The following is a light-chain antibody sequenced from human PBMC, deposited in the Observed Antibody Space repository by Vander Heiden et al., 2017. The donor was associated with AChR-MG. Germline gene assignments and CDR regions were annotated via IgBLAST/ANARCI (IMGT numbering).Light chain of an antibody. Sequence: SYVLTQLLSVFVASVQTARLTYGGINLGSKRVHWFQLNPGQSPVLVVYDDSYLLSGIPERFSGTNSGNTATLTISRVEAGDEADYYCQVLDSIIDHYVFGTGTKVTVL. V-gene: IGLV3-21*02. CDR1: NLGSKR. CDR2: DDS. J-gene: IGLJ1*01. CDR3: QVLDSIIDHYV.